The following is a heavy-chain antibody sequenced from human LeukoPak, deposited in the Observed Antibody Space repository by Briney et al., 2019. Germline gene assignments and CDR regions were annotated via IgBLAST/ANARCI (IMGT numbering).Heavy chain of an antibody. CDR1: GFSFSTSS. CDR3: ARDYGDYGTYFDY. Sequence: GGSLRLSCAASGFSFSTSSMNWVRQAPGKGLEWVASITSTSGHTYYAGSVQGRFTISRDNAKNSLFLQMNSLKADDTAVYYCARDYGDYGTYFDYWGQGTLVTVSS. D-gene: IGHD4-17*01. V-gene: IGHV3-21*01. CDR2: ITSTSGHT. J-gene: IGHJ4*02.